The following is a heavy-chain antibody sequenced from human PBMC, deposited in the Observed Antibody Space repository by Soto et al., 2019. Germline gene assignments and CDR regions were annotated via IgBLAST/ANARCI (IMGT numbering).Heavy chain of an antibody. Sequence: SETLSLTCTVSGASMSGGGHSWSWIRQSPGRGLDWNRYICCTAANYYNPTLKSRVTLSVARSNNQFSLSSISVAASDTDVYYCARAPPGPSPRWDVWGQGTPVTVSS. J-gene: IGHJ6*02. V-gene: IGHV4-30-2*06. CDR2: ICCTAAN. CDR1: GASMSGGGHS. CDR3: ARAPPGPSPRWDV.